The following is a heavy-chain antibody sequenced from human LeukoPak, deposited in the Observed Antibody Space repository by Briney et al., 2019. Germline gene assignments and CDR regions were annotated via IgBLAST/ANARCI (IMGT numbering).Heavy chain of an antibody. J-gene: IGHJ4*02. CDR2: ISSNGGST. CDR3: AKDLFY. CDR1: GITFSNYA. V-gene: IGHV3-64*01. Sequence: GGSLRLSCAASGITFSNYAMHWVRQAPGKGLEYVSAISSNGGSTYYANSVKDRFTISRDNSKNTLYLQMGSLRAEDMAVYYCAKDLFYWGQGTLVTVSS.